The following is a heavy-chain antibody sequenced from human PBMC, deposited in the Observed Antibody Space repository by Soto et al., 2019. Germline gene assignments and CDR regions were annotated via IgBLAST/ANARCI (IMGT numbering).Heavy chain of an antibody. V-gene: IGHV5-51*01. Sequence: GESLKISCKGSGYSFTSYWIGWVRQMPGKGLEWMGIIYPGDSDTRYSPSFQGQVTISADKSISTAYLQWSSLKASDTAMYYCARQVYAPYSSSWYFDYWGQGTLVTVSS. J-gene: IGHJ4*02. CDR3: ARQVYAPYSSSWYFDY. D-gene: IGHD6-13*01. CDR2: IYPGDSDT. CDR1: GYSFTSYW.